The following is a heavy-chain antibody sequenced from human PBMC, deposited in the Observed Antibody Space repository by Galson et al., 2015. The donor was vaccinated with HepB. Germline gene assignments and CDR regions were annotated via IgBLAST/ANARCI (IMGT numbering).Heavy chain of an antibody. D-gene: IGHD3-10*01. Sequence: SLRLSCAASGFTFSSYAMSWVRQAPGKGLEWVSAISGSGGSTYYADSVKGRFTISRDNSKNTLYLQMNSLRAEDTAVYYCAKHYGSGSYFVPDAFDIWGQGTMVTVPS. CDR1: GFTFSSYA. J-gene: IGHJ3*02. V-gene: IGHV3-23*01. CDR2: ISGSGGST. CDR3: AKHYGSGSYFVPDAFDI.